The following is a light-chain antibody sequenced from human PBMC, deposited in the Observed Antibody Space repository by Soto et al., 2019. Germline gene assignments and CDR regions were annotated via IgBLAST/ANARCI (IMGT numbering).Light chain of an antibody. CDR2: DVS. J-gene: IGLJ3*02. Sequence: QSALTQPASVSGSPGQSITISCTGTSSDVGGYNSVSWYQQHPDKAPKLMICDVSNRPSGVSNRFSGSKSGNTASLTISGLQAEDEADYYCSSKTSSTTVVFGGGTKLTVL. CDR3: SSKTSSTTVV. V-gene: IGLV2-14*01. CDR1: SSDVGGYNS.